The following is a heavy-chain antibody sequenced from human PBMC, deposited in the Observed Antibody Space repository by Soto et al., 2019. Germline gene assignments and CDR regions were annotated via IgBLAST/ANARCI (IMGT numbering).Heavy chain of an antibody. V-gene: IGHV3-30-3*01. J-gene: IGHJ4*02. CDR1: GFTFSSYA. Sequence: QVQLVESGGGVVQPGRSLRLSCAASGFTFSSYAMHWVRQAPGKGLEWVAVISYDGSNKYYADSVKGRFTISRDNSKNTLYLQMNSLRAEDTAVYYCARDGSVAAARMPDCWGQGTLVTVSS. D-gene: IGHD6-13*01. CDR3: ARDGSVAAARMPDC. CDR2: ISYDGSNK.